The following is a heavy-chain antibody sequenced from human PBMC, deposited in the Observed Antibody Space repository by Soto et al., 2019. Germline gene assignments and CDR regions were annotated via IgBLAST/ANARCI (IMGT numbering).Heavy chain of an antibody. D-gene: IGHD2-2*01. V-gene: IGHV1-18*01. Sequence: ASVKVSCKASGYTFTSYGISWVRQAPGQGLEWMGWISAYNGNTNYAQKLQGRVTMTTDTSTRTAYMELRSLRSDDTAVYYCARRQRGCSSTSCYAYYYYMDVWGKGTTVTVSS. J-gene: IGHJ6*03. CDR1: GYTFTSYG. CDR2: ISAYNGNT. CDR3: ARRQRGCSSTSCYAYYYYMDV.